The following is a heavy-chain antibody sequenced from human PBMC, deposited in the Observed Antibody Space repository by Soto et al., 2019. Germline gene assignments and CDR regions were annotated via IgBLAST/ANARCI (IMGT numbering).Heavy chain of an antibody. CDR1: GFTFSSYW. D-gene: IGHD3-9*01. CDR2: IKQDGSEK. Sequence: EVQLVESGGGLVQPGGSLRLSCAASGFTFSSYWMSWVRQAPGKGLVWVANIKQDGSEKYYVDSVKGRFTISRDNAKNSLYLQMNSLRAEDTAVYYCARDGAGYFDWLFAFDIWGQGTMVTVSS. CDR3: ARDGAGYFDWLFAFDI. V-gene: IGHV3-7*01. J-gene: IGHJ3*02.